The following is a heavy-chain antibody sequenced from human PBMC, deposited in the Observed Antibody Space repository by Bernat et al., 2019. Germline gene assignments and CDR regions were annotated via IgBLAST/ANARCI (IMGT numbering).Heavy chain of an antibody. CDR3: ARGEYYDRRGYSSDY. J-gene: IGHJ4*02. V-gene: IGHV3-33*01. CDR1: GFTFSSYG. Sequence: QVQLVESGGGVVQPGRSLRLSCAASGFTFSSYGMHWVRQAPGKGLEWVAVIWYDGSNKYYTDSVKGRFTISRDNSKNTLYLQMNSLRAEDTAVYYCARGEYYDRRGYSSDYWGQGTLVTVSS. D-gene: IGHD3-22*01. CDR2: IWYDGSNK.